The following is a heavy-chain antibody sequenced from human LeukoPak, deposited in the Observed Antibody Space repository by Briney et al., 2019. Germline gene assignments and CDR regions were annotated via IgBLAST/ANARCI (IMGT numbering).Heavy chain of an antibody. V-gene: IGHV3-48*04. CDR1: GFTFSSYS. CDR2: ISSSSSTI. CDR3: ARDSRGSYSTFDY. D-gene: IGHD3-10*01. J-gene: IGHJ4*02. Sequence: GGSLRLSCAASGFTFSSYSMNWVRQAPGKGLEWVSYISSSSSTIYYADSVKGRFTISRDNAKNSLYLQMNSLRAEDTAVYYCARDSRGSYSTFDYWGQGTLVTVSS.